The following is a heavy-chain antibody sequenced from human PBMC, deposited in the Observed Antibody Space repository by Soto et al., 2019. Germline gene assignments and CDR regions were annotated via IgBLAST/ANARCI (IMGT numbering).Heavy chain of an antibody. J-gene: IGHJ4*02. CDR2: IYWDDDK. D-gene: IGHD6-19*01. CDR1: GFSLSTSGVG. V-gene: IGHV2-5*02. Sequence: QITLKESGPTLVKPTQTLTLTCTFSGFSLSTSGVGVGWVRQPPGKALEWLVFIYWDDDKRYSPSLRSRLTITKYTSKNQVVLTMTNVDPVDTATYFCAHRRIGVSQWNYGDFDYWGQGTLVTVSS. CDR3: AHRRIGVSQWNYGDFDY.